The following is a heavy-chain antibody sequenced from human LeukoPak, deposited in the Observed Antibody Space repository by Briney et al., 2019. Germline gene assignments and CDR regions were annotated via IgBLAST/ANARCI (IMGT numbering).Heavy chain of an antibody. D-gene: IGHD6-13*01. CDR1: GYTFTGYY. CDR3: ARVEEIAAAGGGVDY. Sequence: ASVKVSCKASGYTFTGYYVHWVRQAPGQSLEWMGWINPDTGGTNYAQKFQGRVTMTRDTSTSTVYMELSSLRSEDTAVYYCARVEEIAAAGGGVDYWGQGTLVTVSS. V-gene: IGHV1-2*02. J-gene: IGHJ4*02. CDR2: INPDTGGT.